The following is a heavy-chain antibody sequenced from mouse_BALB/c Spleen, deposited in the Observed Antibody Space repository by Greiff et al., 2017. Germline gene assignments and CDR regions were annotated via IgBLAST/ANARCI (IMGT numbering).Heavy chain of an antibody. CDR2: IWSGGST. CDR3: ARNPDYGSSYNAMDY. D-gene: IGHD1-1*01. CDR1: GFSLTSYG. V-gene: IGHV2-4-1*01. J-gene: IGHJ4*01. Sequence: VKLMESGPGLVQPSQSLSITCTVSGFSLTSYGVHWVRQSPGKGLEWLGVIWSGGSTDYNAAFISRLSISKDNSKSQVFFKMNSLQADDTAIYYCARNPDYGSSYNAMDYWGQGTSVTVSS.